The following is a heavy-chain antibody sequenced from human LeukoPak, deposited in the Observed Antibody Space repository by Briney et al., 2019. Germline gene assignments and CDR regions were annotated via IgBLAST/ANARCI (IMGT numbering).Heavy chain of an antibody. J-gene: IGHJ4*02. D-gene: IGHD2-21*02. CDR3: ARVPAGGVGTLYFDY. Sequence: GGSLRLSCAASGFTFSSYSMNWVRQAPGKGLEWVSYISSGSSTVYYTDSVKGRFTISRDNAKNSLYLQMNSLRAEDTAVYYCARVPAGGVGTLYFDYWGQGTLVTVSS. CDR2: ISSGSSTV. CDR1: GFTFSSYS. V-gene: IGHV3-48*01.